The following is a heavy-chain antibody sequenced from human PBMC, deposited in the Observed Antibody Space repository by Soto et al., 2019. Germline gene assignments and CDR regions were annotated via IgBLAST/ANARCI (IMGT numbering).Heavy chain of an antibody. V-gene: IGHV3-73*01. Sequence: GGSLRLSCAASGFTFSGSAMHWVRQASGKGLEWVGRIRSKANSDAIAYAASVKGRFTISRDDSKNTAYLQMNSLKTEDTAVYYCVRYCSGGSCPDAFDIWGQGTMVTVSS. D-gene: IGHD2-15*01. CDR3: VRYCSGGSCPDAFDI. CDR2: IRSKANSDAI. J-gene: IGHJ3*02. CDR1: GFTFSGSA.